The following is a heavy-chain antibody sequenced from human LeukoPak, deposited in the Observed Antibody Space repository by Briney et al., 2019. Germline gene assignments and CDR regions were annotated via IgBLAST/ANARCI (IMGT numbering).Heavy chain of an antibody. CDR2: INPNSGGT. D-gene: IGHD3-10*01. Sequence: ASVKVTCKASGYTFTGYYMHWVRQAPGQGLERMGWINPNSGGTNYAQEFQGWVTMTRDTSISTAYMELSRLRSDDTAVYYCARDRAAWARYGSGPTRGFDPWGQGTLVTVSS. V-gene: IGHV1-2*04. J-gene: IGHJ5*02. CDR1: GYTFTGYY. CDR3: ARDRAAWARYGSGPTRGFDP.